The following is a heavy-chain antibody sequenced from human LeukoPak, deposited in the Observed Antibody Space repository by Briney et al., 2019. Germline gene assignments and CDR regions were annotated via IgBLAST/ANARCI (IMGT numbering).Heavy chain of an antibody. CDR2: IYPGDSDT. CDR3: AIGGDSSTSCYRCFNY. CDR1: GYRFPNYW. J-gene: IGHJ4*02. Sequence: GESLKISCKGSGYRFPNYWIGWVRQMPGKGLEWMGIIYPGDSDTRYSSSFQGQVTISADKSIGTAYLQWSSPKSSDTAMYYCAIGGDSSTSCYRCFNYWGQGTLVTVSS. V-gene: IGHV5-51*01. D-gene: IGHD2-2*02.